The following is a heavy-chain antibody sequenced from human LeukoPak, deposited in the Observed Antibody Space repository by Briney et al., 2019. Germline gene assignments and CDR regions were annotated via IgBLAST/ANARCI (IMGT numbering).Heavy chain of an antibody. D-gene: IGHD3-9*01. CDR2: IWYDGSNK. Sequence: GGSLRLSCAASGFTFSSYWMNWARQAPGKGLEWVAVIWYDGSNKNYADSIKGRFTISRDNSKNTLYLQMNSLRAEDTAVYYCASSYYDILTGYQELDHWGQGTLVTVSS. CDR1: GFTFSSYW. V-gene: IGHV3-33*08. J-gene: IGHJ4*02. CDR3: ASSYYDILTGYQELDH.